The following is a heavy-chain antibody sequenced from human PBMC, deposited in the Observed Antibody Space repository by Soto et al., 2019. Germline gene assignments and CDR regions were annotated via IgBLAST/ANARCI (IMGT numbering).Heavy chain of an antibody. CDR1: GFTFSSYS. Sequence: PGGSLRLSCAASGFTFSSYSMNWVRQAPGKGLEWVSYISSSSSTIYYADSVKGRFTISRDNAKNSLYLQMNSLRDEDTAVYYCARDKGYCSGGSCYDCFDYWGQGPLVTVSS. J-gene: IGHJ4*02. V-gene: IGHV3-48*02. D-gene: IGHD2-15*01. CDR2: ISSSSSTI. CDR3: ARDKGYCSGGSCYDCFDY.